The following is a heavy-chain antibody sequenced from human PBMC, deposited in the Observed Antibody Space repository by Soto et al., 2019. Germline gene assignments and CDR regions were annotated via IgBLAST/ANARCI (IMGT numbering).Heavy chain of an antibody. CDR1: GFTFNTYA. CDR2: ITLSGGGT. D-gene: IGHD5-12*01. CDR3: AKATRGYNYLCLDY. J-gene: IGHJ4*02. V-gene: IGHV3-23*01. Sequence: EVQLLESGGGLVQPGGSLRLSCAASGFTFNTYAMTWVRQAPGKGLEWVSTITLSGGGTYYADSVKGRFTISRDNSKNTLYLQMNSLRAEDTAVYYCAKATRGYNYLCLDYWGQGTLVTVSS.